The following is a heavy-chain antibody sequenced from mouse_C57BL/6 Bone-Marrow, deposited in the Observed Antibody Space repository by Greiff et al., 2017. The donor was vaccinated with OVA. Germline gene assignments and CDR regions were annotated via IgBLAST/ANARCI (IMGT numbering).Heavy chain of an antibody. CDR3: SLYYYGLDY. D-gene: IGHD1-1*01. V-gene: IGHV1-64*01. J-gene: IGHJ2*01. CDR1: GYTFTSYW. Sequence: QVQLQQSGAELVKPGASVKLSCKASGYTFTSYWMHWVKQRPGQGLEWIGMIHPNSGSTNYNEKFKSKATLTVDKSSSTAYMQLSSLTSEDSAVYYCSLYYYGLDYWGQGTTLTVSS. CDR2: IHPNSGST.